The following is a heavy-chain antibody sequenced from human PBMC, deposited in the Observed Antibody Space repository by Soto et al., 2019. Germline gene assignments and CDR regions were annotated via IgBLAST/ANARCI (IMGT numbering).Heavy chain of an antibody. J-gene: IGHJ4*02. CDR1: GGSISSSSYY. CDR2: IYYSGST. CDR3: ARSSSYCSGGSRYSEPFDY. D-gene: IGHD2-15*01. Sequence: SETLSLTCTVSGGSISSSSYYWGWIRQPPGKGLEWIGSIYYSGSTYYNVSLKSRVTISVDTSKNQFSLKLSSVTAADTAVYYCARSSSYCSGGSRYSEPFDYWGQGTLVTVSS. V-gene: IGHV4-39*01.